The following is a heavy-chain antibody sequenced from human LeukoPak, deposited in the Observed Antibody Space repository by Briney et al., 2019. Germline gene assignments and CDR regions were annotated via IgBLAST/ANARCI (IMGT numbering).Heavy chain of an antibody. Sequence: GRSLRLSCAASGFTFSSYAMHWVRQAPGKGLEWVAVISYDGSNKYYADSVKGRFTISRDNSKNTLYLQMNSLRAEDTAVYYCARESGSYYDISPFDPWGQGTLVTVSS. CDR3: ARESGSYYDISPFDP. CDR1: GFTFSSYA. J-gene: IGHJ5*02. D-gene: IGHD3-9*01. CDR2: ISYDGSNK. V-gene: IGHV3-30*04.